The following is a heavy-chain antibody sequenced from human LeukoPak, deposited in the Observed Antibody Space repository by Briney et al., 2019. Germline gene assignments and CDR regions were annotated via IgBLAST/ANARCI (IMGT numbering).Heavy chain of an antibody. Sequence: ASVKVSCKPSGYTFTGYYMHWVRQAPGQGLEWMGWINPNSGGTNYAQKFQGRVTMTRDTSISTAHMELSRLRSDDTAVYYCATIFWSGYLYWGQGTLVTVSS. CDR3: ATIFWSGYLY. CDR2: INPNSGGT. V-gene: IGHV1-2*02. D-gene: IGHD3-3*01. J-gene: IGHJ4*02. CDR1: GYTFTGYY.